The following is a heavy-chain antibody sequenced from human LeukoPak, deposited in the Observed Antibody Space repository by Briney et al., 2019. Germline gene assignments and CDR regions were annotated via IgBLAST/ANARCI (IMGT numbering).Heavy chain of an antibody. CDR1: GFTFDDYG. CDR2: INWNGGST. Sequence: GGSLRLSCAASGFTFDDYGMSWVRQAPGKRLEWVSGINWNGGSTGYADSVKGRFTISRDNAKNSLYLQMNSLRAEDTALYYCARAHLRASAFDIWGKGTMVTVSS. V-gene: IGHV3-20*04. D-gene: IGHD4-17*01. J-gene: IGHJ3*02. CDR3: ARAHLRASAFDI.